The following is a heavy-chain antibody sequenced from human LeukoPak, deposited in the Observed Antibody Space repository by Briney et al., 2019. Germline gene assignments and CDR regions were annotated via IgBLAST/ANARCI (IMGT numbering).Heavy chain of an antibody. V-gene: IGHV1-2*02. CDR2: INPNSGGT. D-gene: IGHD3-3*01. CDR1: GYTFTGYY. Sequence: ASVKVSCKASGYTFTGYYMHWARQAPGQGLEWMGWINPNSGGTNYAQKFQGRVTMTRDTSISTAYMELSRLRSDDTAVYYCARALGNGDFWSGYYHWFDPWGQGTLVTVSS. CDR3: ARALGNGDFWSGYYHWFDP. J-gene: IGHJ5*02.